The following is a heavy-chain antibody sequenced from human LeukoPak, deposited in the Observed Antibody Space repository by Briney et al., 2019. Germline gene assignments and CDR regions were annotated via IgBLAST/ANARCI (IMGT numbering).Heavy chain of an antibody. D-gene: IGHD3-10*01. CDR1: GFTFNTYT. Sequence: PGGSLRLSCAASGFTFNTYTMNWVRQAPGMGLEWVSVVSTNGDVTFYADSVKGRFTISRDNSKNTLFLQMNSLRAEDTAVYYCAKLSLSGRSQSADYWGQGTLVTVSS. CDR3: AKLSLSGRSQSADY. CDR2: VSTNGDVT. V-gene: IGHV3-23*01. J-gene: IGHJ4*02.